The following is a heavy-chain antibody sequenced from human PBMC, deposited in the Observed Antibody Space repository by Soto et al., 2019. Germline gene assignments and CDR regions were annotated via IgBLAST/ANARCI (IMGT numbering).Heavy chain of an antibody. CDR2: IYHSGST. CDR3: ARLHTSSPYYYFSDMDA. D-gene: IGHD6-6*01. J-gene: IGHJ6*02. CDR1: GYSISSGYY. Sequence: KTSETLSLTCAVSGYSISSGYYWGWIRQPPGKGLEWIGSIYHSGSTYYNPSLKSRVAISVDTSKNQFSLKLSSVTAADTAVYYCARLHTSSPYYYFSDMDAWGQGTTVTVSS. V-gene: IGHV4-38-2*01.